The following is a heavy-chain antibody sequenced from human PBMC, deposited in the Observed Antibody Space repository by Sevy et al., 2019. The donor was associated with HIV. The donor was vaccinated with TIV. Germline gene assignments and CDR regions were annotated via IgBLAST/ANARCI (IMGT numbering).Heavy chain of an antibody. J-gene: IGHJ5*02. Sequence: GGSLRLSCTASGFTFGDYAMSWFRQAPGKGLEWVGFIRSKAYGGTTEYAASVKGRFTISRDDSKSIAYLQMNSLKTEDKAVYYCTRDTIFGVVIKGGSWFDPWGQGTLVTVSS. V-gene: IGHV3-49*03. CDR2: IRSKAYGGTT. CDR1: GFTFGDYA. CDR3: TRDTIFGVVIKGGSWFDP. D-gene: IGHD3-3*01.